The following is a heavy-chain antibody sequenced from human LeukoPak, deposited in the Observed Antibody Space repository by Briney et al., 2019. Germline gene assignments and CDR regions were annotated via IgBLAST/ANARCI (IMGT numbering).Heavy chain of an antibody. V-gene: IGHV3-74*01. J-gene: IGHJ3*02. D-gene: IGHD6-13*01. CDR1: GFTFSSYW. Sequence: PGGSLRLSCVASGFTFSSYWMHWVRQDPRKGLVWVSRINGDGRNINYADSVRGRFTISRDNAKNTLYLQMNTLRVEDTAVYYCARAPIDSNSWYHAFDIWGQGTMVTVSS. CDR2: INGDGRNI. CDR3: ARAPIDSNSWYHAFDI.